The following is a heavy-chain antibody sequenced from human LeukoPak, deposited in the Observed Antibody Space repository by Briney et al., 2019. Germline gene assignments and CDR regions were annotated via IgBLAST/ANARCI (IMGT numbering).Heavy chain of an antibody. CDR1: GFTFSSYW. J-gene: IGHJ6*03. CDR3: ARDAIVVVPAAMWYYYYYMDV. Sequence: PGGSLRLSCAASGFTFSSYWMSWVRQAPGKGLERVANIKQDGSEKYYVDSVKGRFTISRDNAKNSLYLQMNSLRAEDTAVYYCARDAIVVVPAAMWYYYYYMDVWGKGTTATVSS. CDR2: IKQDGSEK. D-gene: IGHD2-2*01. V-gene: IGHV3-7*01.